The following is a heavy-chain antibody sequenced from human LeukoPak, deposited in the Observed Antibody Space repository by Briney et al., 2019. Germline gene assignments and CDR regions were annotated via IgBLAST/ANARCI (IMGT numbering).Heavy chain of an antibody. CDR1: GGSISSSSYF. Sequence: PSGTLSLTCTVSGGSISSSSYFWGWIRQPPGKGLEWVGYIYYGGSTNHNPSLKSRVTISIDTSKNQFSLKLTSVTAADTAVYFCATGIATARVDFWGHGTLVTVSS. J-gene: IGHJ4*01. D-gene: IGHD6-13*01. CDR2: IYYGGST. CDR3: ATGIATARVDF. V-gene: IGHV4-61*05.